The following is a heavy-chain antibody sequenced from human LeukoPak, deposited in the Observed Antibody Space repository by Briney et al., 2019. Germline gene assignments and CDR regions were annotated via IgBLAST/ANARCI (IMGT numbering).Heavy chain of an antibody. J-gene: IGHJ1*01. CDR1: GYTFTSYY. CDR2: INPSGGST. D-gene: IGHD3-10*01. Sequence: ASVKVSCKASGYTFTSYYVHWVRQAPGQGLEWMGIINPSGGSTSYAQKFQGRVTMTRDTSTSTVYMELSSLRSEDTAVYYCARDFRVRGVVEYFQHWGQGTLVTVSS. V-gene: IGHV1-46*01. CDR3: ARDFRVRGVVEYFQH.